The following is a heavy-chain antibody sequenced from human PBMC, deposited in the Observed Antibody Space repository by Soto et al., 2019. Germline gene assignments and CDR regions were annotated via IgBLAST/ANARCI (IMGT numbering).Heavy chain of an antibody. CDR2: IYPSVSS. D-gene: IGHD1-1*01. J-gene: IGHJ4*02. CDR3: AREKVGTTFFDN. Sequence: SETLSLTCIVSGFAISRGYYWSWVRQPPGKGLEWIGSIYPSVSSYHNPSLATRLRLSIDTSKNQFTLNLTSVTAADTALYFCAREKVGTTFFDNWGQGIQVTVSS. CDR1: GFAISRGYY. V-gene: IGHV4-38-2*02.